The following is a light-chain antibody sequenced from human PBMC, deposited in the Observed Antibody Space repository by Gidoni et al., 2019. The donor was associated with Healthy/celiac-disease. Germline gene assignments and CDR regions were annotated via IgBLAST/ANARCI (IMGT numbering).Light chain of an antibody. CDR3: KQYHNLRYT. J-gene: IGKJ2*01. V-gene: IGKV1-33*01. Sequence: DIQMTQPPSSLSASVGDRVTIICQASQDISNYLDWYQQKPGHAPKLLIYDASNLETGVPSRFSGSGSGTDFTFTISSLQPEDIAIYYCKQYHNLRYTFGQGTKLEIK. CDR1: QDISNY. CDR2: DAS.